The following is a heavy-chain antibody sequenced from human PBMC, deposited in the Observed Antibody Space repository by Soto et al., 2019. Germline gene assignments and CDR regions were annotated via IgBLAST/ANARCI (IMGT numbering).Heavy chain of an antibody. Sequence: PSETLSLTCTVSGGSISSGGYYWNWIRQQPGKGLEWIGYIYHSGSTYYNPSLKSRVTISVDRSKNQFSLKLSSVTAADTAVYYCARGMTTVTTLDYWGQGTLVTVSS. CDR1: GGSISSGGYY. J-gene: IGHJ4*02. CDR3: ARGMTTVTTLDY. CDR2: IYHSGST. D-gene: IGHD4-4*01. V-gene: IGHV4-30-2*01.